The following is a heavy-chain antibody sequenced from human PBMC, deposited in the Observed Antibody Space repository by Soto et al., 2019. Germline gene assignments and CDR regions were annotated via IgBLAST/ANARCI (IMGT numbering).Heavy chain of an antibody. D-gene: IGHD3-3*01. CDR3: ARVVEWLCCTPIDY. J-gene: IGHJ4*02. Sequence: PGGSLRLSCAASGFTFGSYVMSWVRQAPGKGLEWVSAISGGGATTYYADSVKGRFTISREKAKNSLYLQMNSLRAEDTALYYCARVVEWLCCTPIDYWGQGTLVTVS. CDR2: ISGGGATT. V-gene: IGHV3-23*01. CDR1: GFTFGSYV.